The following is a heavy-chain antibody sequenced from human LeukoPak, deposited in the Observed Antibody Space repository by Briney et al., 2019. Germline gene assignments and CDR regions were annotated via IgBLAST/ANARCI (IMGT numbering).Heavy chain of an antibody. CDR2: INTDGTVT. CDR3: ATKQWLAPPPDS. CDR1: GFTLSKYW. Sequence: GGSLRLSCAASGFTLSKYWRLGVRPAPGKGLESVSRINTDGTVTTYADSVKGRFTVSRDNADNTMFLQMNSVRDEDTAVYYCATKQWLAPPPDSWGQGTPVTVSS. V-gene: IGHV3-74*01. J-gene: IGHJ4*02. D-gene: IGHD6-19*01.